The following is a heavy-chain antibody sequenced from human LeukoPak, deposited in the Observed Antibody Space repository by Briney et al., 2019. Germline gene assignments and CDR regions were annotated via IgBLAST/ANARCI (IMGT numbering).Heavy chain of an antibody. Sequence: SGGSLRLSCAVSGFTVSSNYMSWVRQAPGKGLEWVSVIYSGGSTYYADSVKGRFTISRHNSKNTLYLQMNSLRAEDTAVYYCASSRPNCTNGVCYKTAFDIWGQGTMVTVSS. V-gene: IGHV3-53*04. CDR3: ASSRPNCTNGVCYKTAFDI. D-gene: IGHD2-8*01. CDR2: IYSGGST. J-gene: IGHJ3*02. CDR1: GFTVSSNY.